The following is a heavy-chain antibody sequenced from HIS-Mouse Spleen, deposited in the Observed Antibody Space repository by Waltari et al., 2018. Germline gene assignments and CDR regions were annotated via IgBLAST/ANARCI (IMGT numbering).Heavy chain of an antibody. CDR1: GFSLSTSGMC. CDR3: ARIAEGYTSGWYAFDY. V-gene: IGHV2-70*15. Sequence: QVTLRESGPALVKPTQTLTLTCTFPGFSLSTSGMCVSRTRQPPGKALEWLARIDWDDDKYYSTSLKTRLTISKDTSKNQVVLTMTNMDPVDTATYYCARIAEGYTSGWYAFDYWGQGTLVTVSS. J-gene: IGHJ4*02. D-gene: IGHD6-19*01. CDR2: IDWDDDK.